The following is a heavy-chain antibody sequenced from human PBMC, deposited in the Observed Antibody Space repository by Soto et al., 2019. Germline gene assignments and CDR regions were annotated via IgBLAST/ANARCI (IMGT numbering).Heavy chain of an antibody. D-gene: IGHD3-10*01. Sequence: QVQLVQSGAEVKKPGASVKVSCKASGYTFTSYAMHWVRQAPGQRLEWMGWINAGNGNTKYSQKFQGRVTITRDTSASTAYMELSSLRSEDTAVYYCARETDGSGSYFLGYWGQGTLVTVSS. V-gene: IGHV1-3*01. J-gene: IGHJ4*02. CDR3: ARETDGSGSYFLGY. CDR1: GYTFTSYA. CDR2: INAGNGNT.